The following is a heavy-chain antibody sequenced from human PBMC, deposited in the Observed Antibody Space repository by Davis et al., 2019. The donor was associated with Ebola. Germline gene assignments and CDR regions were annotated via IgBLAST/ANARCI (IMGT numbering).Heavy chain of an antibody. CDR3: ARGLTVTPRVFDY. CDR1: GFTFSSYS. Sequence: GESLKISCAASGFTFSSYSMNWVRQAPGKGLEWVSYISSSSSTIYYADSVRGRFTISRDNAKNSLYLQMNSLRDEDTAVYYCARGLTVTPRVFDYWGQGTLVTVSS. CDR2: ISSSSSTI. J-gene: IGHJ4*02. D-gene: IGHD4-17*01. V-gene: IGHV3-48*02.